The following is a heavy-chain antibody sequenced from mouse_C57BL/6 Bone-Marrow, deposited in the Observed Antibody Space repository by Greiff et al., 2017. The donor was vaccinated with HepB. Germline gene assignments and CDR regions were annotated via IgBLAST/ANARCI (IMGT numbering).Heavy chain of an antibody. CDR3: ARSARGYFDY. CDR1: GYTFTSYG. J-gene: IGHJ2*01. Sequence: VMLVESGAELARPGASVKLSCKASGYTFTSYGISWVKQRTGQGLEWIGEIYPRSGNTYYNEKFKGKATLTADKSSSTAYMELRSLTSEDSAVYFCARSARGYFDYWGQGTTLTVSS. CDR2: IYPRSGNT. V-gene: IGHV1-81*01. D-gene: IGHD1-2*01.